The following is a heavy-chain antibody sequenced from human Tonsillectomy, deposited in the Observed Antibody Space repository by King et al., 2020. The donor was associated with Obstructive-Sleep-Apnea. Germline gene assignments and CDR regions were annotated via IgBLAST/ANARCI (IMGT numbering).Heavy chain of an antibody. CDR2: ISSNGANT. Sequence: VQLVESGGGLVQPGGSLRLSCSASGFTFSNYLMHWVRQAPGKGLEYISAISSNGANTYYADSVKGRFTISRDNSENTLYLQMRSLSPEDTAVYYCVNLGYSGNSAYPQWGQGTLVTVSS. CDR1: GFTFSNYL. J-gene: IGHJ1*01. D-gene: IGHD2/OR15-2a*01. V-gene: IGHV3-64D*09. CDR3: VNLGYSGNSAYPQ.